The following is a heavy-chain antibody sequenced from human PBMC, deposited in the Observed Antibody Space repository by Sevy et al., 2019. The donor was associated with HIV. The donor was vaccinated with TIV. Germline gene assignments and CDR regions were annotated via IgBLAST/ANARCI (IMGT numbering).Heavy chain of an antibody. J-gene: IGHJ4*02. CDR3: ARDQSNYGDYAMEFDY. CDR2: IYHSGST. Sequence: SETLSLTCTVSGYSISSGYYWGWIRQPPGKGLEWIGSIYHSGSTYYNPSLKSRVTISVDTSKNQFSLKLSPVTAADTAVYYCARDQSNYGDYAMEFDYWGQGTLVTVSS. D-gene: IGHD4-17*01. V-gene: IGHV4-38-2*02. CDR1: GYSISSGYY.